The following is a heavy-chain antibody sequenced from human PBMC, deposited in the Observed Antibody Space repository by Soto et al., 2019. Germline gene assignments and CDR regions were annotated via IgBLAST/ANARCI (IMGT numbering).Heavy chain of an antibody. CDR1: GDSLSGSNYF. Sequence: QLQLQESGPGLVKPSETLSLTCTVSGDSLSGSNYFWAWIRQPPRKELEWIGSIFYSGTTYYNPSLQSRVTMSVDTSKSQFSLQLSSVTAADTAVYYCARSSGTTWPRVWFVPWGQGTLVTVSS. CDR3: ARSSGTTWPRVWFVP. V-gene: IGHV4-39*01. J-gene: IGHJ5*02. CDR2: IFYSGTT.